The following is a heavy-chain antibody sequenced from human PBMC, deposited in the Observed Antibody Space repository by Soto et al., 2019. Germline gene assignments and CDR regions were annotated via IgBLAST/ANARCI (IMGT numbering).Heavy chain of an antibody. CDR1: GFTFSTYA. V-gene: IGHV3-23*01. D-gene: IGHD3-10*01. CDR2: ISNSGGTI. J-gene: IGHJ3*02. Sequence: GWSLRLSCAASGFTFSTYAMSWVRQAPGKGLEWVSAISNSGGTIYYADSVQGRFTISRDNSLNTLFLQMHSLRIEDTAVYYCAHPRGFGVLDAYDIWGQGTMVTVSS. CDR3: AHPRGFGVLDAYDI.